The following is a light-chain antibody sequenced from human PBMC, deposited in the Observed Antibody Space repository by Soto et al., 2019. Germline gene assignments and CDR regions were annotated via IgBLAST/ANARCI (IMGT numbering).Light chain of an antibody. J-gene: IGKJ1*01. Sequence: EIVLTQSPGTLSLSPGERATLSCRASQSISRYLAWYQQKPGQAPRLLIYGASTRATGIPARFSGSGSGTEFTLTISSLQSEDFAVYYCQQYSNWPPGTFGQGTKVDIK. CDR2: GAS. CDR1: QSISRY. V-gene: IGKV3-15*01. CDR3: QQYSNWPPGT.